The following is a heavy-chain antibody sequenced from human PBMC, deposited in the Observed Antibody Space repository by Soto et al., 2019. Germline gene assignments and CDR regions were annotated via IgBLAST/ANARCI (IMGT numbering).Heavy chain of an antibody. V-gene: IGHV3-30-3*01. CDR2: VTDDGSNE. CDR3: AREARTWRQLTTGFDP. Sequence: QVQLVESGGGVVQPGRSLRLSCAASGFTFSRYTMHWVRQAPGKGLEWVAGVTDDGSNEYYADSVKGRFTIFRDNSKNTLNIQWNSMRAEDTAVHYWAREARTWRQLTTGFDPWGQGTLVTVSS. J-gene: IGHJ5*02. D-gene: IGHD5-18*01. CDR1: GFTFSRYT.